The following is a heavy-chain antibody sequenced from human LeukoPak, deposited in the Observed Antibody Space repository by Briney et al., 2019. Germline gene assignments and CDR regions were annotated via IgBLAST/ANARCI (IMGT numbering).Heavy chain of an antibody. J-gene: IGHJ4*02. V-gene: IGHV4-34*01. CDR1: GGSFSGYY. D-gene: IGHD1-26*01. CDR2: INHSGST. Sequence: SETLSPTCAVYGGSFSGYYWSWIRQPPGKGLEWIGEINHSGSTNYNPSLKSRVTISVDTSKNQFSLKLSSVTAADTAVYYCAEEVGATGFDYWGQGTLVTVSS. CDR3: AEEVGATGFDY.